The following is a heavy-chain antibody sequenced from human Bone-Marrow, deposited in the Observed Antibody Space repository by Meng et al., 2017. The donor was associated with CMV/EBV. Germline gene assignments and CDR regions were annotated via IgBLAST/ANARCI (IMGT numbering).Heavy chain of an antibody. CDR3: AKDGTIFGVVITAVD. CDR2: ISSSSSYI. CDR1: GFTFSSYS. J-gene: IGHJ4*02. V-gene: IGHV3-21*01. D-gene: IGHD3-3*01. Sequence: GGSLRLSCAASGFTFSSYSMNWVRQAPGKGLEWVSSISSSSSYIYYADSVKGRFTISRDNAKNSLYLQMNSLRAEDTAVYYCAKDGTIFGVVITAVDWGQGTLVTVSS.